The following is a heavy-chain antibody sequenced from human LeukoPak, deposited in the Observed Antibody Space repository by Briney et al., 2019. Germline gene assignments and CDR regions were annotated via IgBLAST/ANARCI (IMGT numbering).Heavy chain of an antibody. J-gene: IGHJ4*02. CDR2: IYYSGST. D-gene: IGHD1-26*01. CDR3: ARLAVGATFDY. Sequence: PSETLSLTCTVSGYSVSSGYYWGWIRQPPGKGLEWIGSIYYSGSTYYNPSLKSRVTISVDTSKNQFSLKLSSVTAADTAVYYCARLAVGATFDYWGQGTLVTVSS. V-gene: IGHV4-38-2*02. CDR1: GYSVSSGYY.